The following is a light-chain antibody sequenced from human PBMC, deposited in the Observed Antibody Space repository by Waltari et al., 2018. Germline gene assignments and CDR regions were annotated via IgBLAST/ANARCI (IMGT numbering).Light chain of an antibody. V-gene: IGLV2-14*03. CDR2: DVS. J-gene: IGLJ1*01. CDR1: SSDIGTYNY. Sequence: QSALTQPASVSGSPGQSITVSCTGTSSDIGTYNYVSWYQQNPGKAPKLMIYDVSSRPSGVSNRFSGSKSGNTASLTISGLQAEDEADYYCDSKSSSSPHVFGTGTKVNVL. CDR3: DSKSSSSPHV.